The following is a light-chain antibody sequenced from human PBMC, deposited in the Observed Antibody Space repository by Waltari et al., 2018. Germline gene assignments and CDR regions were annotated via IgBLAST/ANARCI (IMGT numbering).Light chain of an antibody. J-gene: IGKJ4*01. Sequence: DIVMTQSPDSLAVSLGERATINCKSSQSVLDSPNNKNYLAWFQQKPGQPPKLLIYWASTRESGVPDRFSGSESGTDFNLTISSLQAEDVAVYYCQQYCTTPLTFGGGTKVEIK. CDR1: QSVLDSPNNKNY. V-gene: IGKV4-1*01. CDR2: WAS. CDR3: QQYCTTPLT.